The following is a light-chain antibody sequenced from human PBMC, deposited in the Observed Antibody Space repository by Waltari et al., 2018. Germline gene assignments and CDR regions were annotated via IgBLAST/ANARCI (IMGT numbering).Light chain of an antibody. CDR1: QSISKW. CDR2: KAS. V-gene: IGKV1-5*03. J-gene: IGKJ4*01. Sequence: DIQMTQSPSTLSASVGDRVIITCRASQSISKWLALYQQKPGKAPDLLIYKASTLESGVPSRFSGIGSGTDFTLTISSLQPDYFATYYCQQYNSYSLLTFGGGTKIEIK. CDR3: QQYNSYSLLT.